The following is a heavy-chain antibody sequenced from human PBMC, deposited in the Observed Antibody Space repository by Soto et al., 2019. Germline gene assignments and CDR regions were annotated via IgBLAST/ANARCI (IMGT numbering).Heavy chain of an antibody. Sequence: SVKVSCKASGGTFSSYAISWVRQAPGQGLEWMGGIIPIFGTANYAQKFQGRVTITADESTSTAYMELSSLRSEDTAVYYCARSYYGSGPPNYYYYGMDVWGQGTTVTVS. J-gene: IGHJ6*02. CDR1: GGTFSSYA. CDR2: IIPIFGTA. D-gene: IGHD3-10*01. CDR3: ARSYYGSGPPNYYYYGMDV. V-gene: IGHV1-69*13.